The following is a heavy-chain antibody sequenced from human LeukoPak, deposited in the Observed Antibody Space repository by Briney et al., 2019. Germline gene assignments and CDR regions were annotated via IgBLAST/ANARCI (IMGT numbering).Heavy chain of an antibody. CDR3: ARDFGWLSGFDY. V-gene: IGHV3-15*01. CDR2: IKIKIDGATA. CDR1: GFTFSNTW. D-gene: IGHD3-9*01. J-gene: IGHJ4*02. Sequence: PGGSLRLSCAASGFTFSNTWMSWVRQAPGKGLEWVGRIKIKIDGATADYAAPVKGRFTISRDDSKDTLYLQMNSLRGEDMAIYYCARDFGWLSGFDYRGQGTLVTVSS.